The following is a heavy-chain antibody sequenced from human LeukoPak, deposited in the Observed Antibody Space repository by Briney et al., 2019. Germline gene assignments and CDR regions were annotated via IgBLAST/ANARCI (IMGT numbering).Heavy chain of an antibody. CDR3: AREEMAVGWGEGFDY. Sequence: PSETLSLTCTVSGGSISSSSYYWGWIRQPPGKGLEWIGSIYYSGSTNYNPSLKSRVTISVDTSKNQFSLKLSSVTAADTAVYYCAREEMAVGWGEGFDYWGQGTLVTVSS. CDR2: IYYSGST. J-gene: IGHJ4*02. D-gene: IGHD5-24*01. V-gene: IGHV4-39*07. CDR1: GGSISSSSYY.